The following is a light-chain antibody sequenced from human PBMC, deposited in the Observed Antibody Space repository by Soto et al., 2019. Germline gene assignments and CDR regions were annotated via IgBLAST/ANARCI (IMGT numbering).Light chain of an antibody. CDR3: SSWTSSTTQV. CDR1: SSDVGGYNF. V-gene: IGLV2-14*01. J-gene: IGLJ2*01. CDR2: EVN. Sequence: QSVLTQPASVSGSPGQSITISCTGTSSDVGGYNFVSWYQQHPGKAPKLMIFEVNNRPSGVSNRFSGSKSGNTASLTISGLQAEDEVDYYCSSWTSSTTQVLGGGTKLTVL.